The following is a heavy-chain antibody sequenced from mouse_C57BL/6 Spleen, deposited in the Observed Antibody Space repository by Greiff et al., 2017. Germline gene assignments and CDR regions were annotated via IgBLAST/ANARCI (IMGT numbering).Heavy chain of an antibody. CDR2: IYPSDSET. J-gene: IGHJ4*01. CDR3: ARLGYTHYGYYAMDY. D-gene: IGHD1-1*01. Sequence: QVQLQQPGAELVRPGSSVKLSCKASGYTFTSYWMDWVKQRPGQGLEWIGNIYPSDSETHYNQKFKDKATLTVDKSSSTAYMQLSSLTSEDSAVYYCARLGYTHYGYYAMDYWGQGTSVTVSS. V-gene: IGHV1-61*01. CDR1: GYTFTSYW.